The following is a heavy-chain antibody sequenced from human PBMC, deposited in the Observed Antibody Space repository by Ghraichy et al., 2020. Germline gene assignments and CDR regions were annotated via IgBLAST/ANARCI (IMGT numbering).Heavy chain of an antibody. CDR2: IYWIDDK. D-gene: IGHD1-1*01. V-gene: IGHV2-5*01. J-gene: IGHJ4*02. Sequence: SGPTLVKPTQTLTLMCTFSGFSLRSSGVGVGWIRQPPGKALEWLALIYWIDDKRYSPSLESRLSITKDTYKAQVVLRMTNMDPVDTATYYCALTRNRNGAFDYWGQGTLLTVSS. CDR3: ALTRNRNGAFDY. CDR1: GFSLRSSGVG.